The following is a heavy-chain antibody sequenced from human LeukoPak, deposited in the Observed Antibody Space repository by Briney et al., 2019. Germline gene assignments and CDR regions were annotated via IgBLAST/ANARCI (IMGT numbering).Heavy chain of an antibody. Sequence: GGSLRLSCAASGLTFSSYGMHWVRQAPGKGLEWVAVIWYDGSNKYYADSVKGRFTITRDNSKNTLYLQMNSLRAEDTAVYYCAREGGDTAMEDYYYGMDVWGQGTTVTVSS. CDR3: AREGGDTAMEDYYYGMDV. D-gene: IGHD5-18*01. J-gene: IGHJ6*02. CDR1: GLTFSSYG. CDR2: IWYDGSNK. V-gene: IGHV3-33*08.